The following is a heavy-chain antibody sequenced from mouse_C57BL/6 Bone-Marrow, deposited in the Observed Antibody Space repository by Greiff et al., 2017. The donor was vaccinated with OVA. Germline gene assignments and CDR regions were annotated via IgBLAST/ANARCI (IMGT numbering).Heavy chain of an antibody. V-gene: IGHV1-76*01. J-gene: IGHJ4*01. D-gene: IGHD3-2*02. CDR2: IYPGGGNT. CDR3: ARVSSGYDYYAMDY. CDR1: GYTFTDYS. Sequence: VQLQQSGAELVRPGASVKLSCKASGYTFTDYSINWVKQRPGQGLEWIARIYPGGGNTYYNEKFKGKATLTAEKSSRTAYMQLSSLTSEDSAVYFGARVSSGYDYYAMDYWGQGTSVTVSS.